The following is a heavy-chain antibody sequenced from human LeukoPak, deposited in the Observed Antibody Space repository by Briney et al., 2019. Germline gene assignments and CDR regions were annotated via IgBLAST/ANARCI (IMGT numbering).Heavy chain of an antibody. D-gene: IGHD1-26*01. CDR3: ARDNSGSYSSWSPDY. CDR2: ISSSSYI. CDR1: GGSFSGYY. V-gene: IGHV3-69-1*01. Sequence: ETLSLTCAVYGGSFSGYYWSWIRQPPGKGLEWVSSISSSSYIYYADSVKGRFTISRDNAKNSLYLQMNSLRAEDTAVYYCARDNSGSYSSWSPDYWGQGTLVTVSS. J-gene: IGHJ4*02.